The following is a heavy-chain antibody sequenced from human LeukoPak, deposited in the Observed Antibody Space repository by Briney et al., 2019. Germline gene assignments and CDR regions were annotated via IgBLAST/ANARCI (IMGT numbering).Heavy chain of an antibody. J-gene: IGHJ4*02. CDR1: GGSISSYY. CDR3: AREGTHYGSGSNFDY. D-gene: IGHD3-10*01. Sequence: SETLSLTCTVSGGSISSYYWSWIRQPPGKGLEWIGYIYYSGSTNYNPSLKSRVTISVDTSKNQFSLKLSSVTAADTAVYYCAREGTHYGSGSNFDYWGQGTLVTVSS. CDR2: IYYSGST. V-gene: IGHV4-59*01.